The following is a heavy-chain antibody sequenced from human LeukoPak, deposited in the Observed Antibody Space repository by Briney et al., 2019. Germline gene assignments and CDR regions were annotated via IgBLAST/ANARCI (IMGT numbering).Heavy chain of an antibody. CDR1: GDSLSIYY. CDR2: IYYSGSA. D-gene: IGHD6-13*01. CDR3: PRLYSSSWYFGRWFDP. Sequence: SETLSLTCTVSGDSLSIYYWSWIRQPPGKGLEWIGYIYYSGSANYNPSLKSRVTISVDTSKIQFSLKLSSVTAADSAVYYWPRLYSSSWYFGRWFDPWGQGTLVTVSS. V-gene: IGHV4-59*08. J-gene: IGHJ5*02.